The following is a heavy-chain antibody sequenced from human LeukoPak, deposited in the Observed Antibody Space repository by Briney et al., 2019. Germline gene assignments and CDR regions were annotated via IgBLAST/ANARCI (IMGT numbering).Heavy chain of an antibody. J-gene: IGHJ4*02. CDR3: ATDSYVSGSYYRLFY. Sequence: GGSLRLSCGASGFTFGTYWMHWVRQAPGKGLVWVSGINSDGGTTTYADSVKGRFTISRDNAKNTLYLQMNSLRAEDTAIYYCATDSYVSGSYYRLFYWGQGTLVTVSS. CDR1: GFTFGTYW. V-gene: IGHV3-74*01. D-gene: IGHD3-10*01. CDR2: INSDGGTT.